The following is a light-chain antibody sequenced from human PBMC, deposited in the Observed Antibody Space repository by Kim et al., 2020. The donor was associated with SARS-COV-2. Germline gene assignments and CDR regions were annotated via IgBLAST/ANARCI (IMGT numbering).Light chain of an antibody. V-gene: IGKV3-20*01. CDR3: QHYDKSPPWM. CDR1: HSISTNY. Sequence: EIVLTQSPGTLSLSPGERATLSCRASHSISTNYLAWYQQKPGQAPRLLIYGASTRATGIPGRFSGSGSGTDFTLTISRLEPEDFAVYYGQHYDKSPPWMFGQGTKVDIK. CDR2: GAS. J-gene: IGKJ1*01.